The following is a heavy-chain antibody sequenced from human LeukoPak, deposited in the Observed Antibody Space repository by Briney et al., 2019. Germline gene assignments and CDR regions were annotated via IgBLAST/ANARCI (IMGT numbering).Heavy chain of an antibody. CDR2: IKSKTDGGAT. CDR1: GLAFNNAW. Sequence: GGSLRLSCAASGLAFNNAWMTWVRQAPGKGLEWVGRIKSKTDGGATDYAAPVQGRFTISRDDSKNTLYLQMNSMKTEDTAVYYCTPLTYHYDSSGYYYVGYFQHWGQGTLVTVSS. CDR3: TPLTYHYDSSGYYYVGYFQH. V-gene: IGHV3-15*05. D-gene: IGHD3-22*01. J-gene: IGHJ1*01.